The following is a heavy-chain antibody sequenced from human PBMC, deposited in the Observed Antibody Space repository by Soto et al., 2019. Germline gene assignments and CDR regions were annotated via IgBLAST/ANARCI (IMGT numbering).Heavy chain of an antibody. CDR2: IYTNMNT. CDR1: GASISSYY. D-gene: IGHD5-12*01. Sequence: SETLSLTCTVSGASISSYYWSWVRQPAGKGLEWIGRIYTNMNTNYNPSLKSRVTMSVDTSKNQFSLRLSSVTAADTAVYYCVSGWGGYGGHALWDYSECWGKEILVIASA. CDR3: VSGWGGYGGHALWDYSEC. V-gene: IGHV4-4*07. J-gene: IGHJ4*02.